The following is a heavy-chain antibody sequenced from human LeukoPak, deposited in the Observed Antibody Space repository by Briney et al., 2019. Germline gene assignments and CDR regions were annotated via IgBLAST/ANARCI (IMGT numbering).Heavy chain of an antibody. Sequence: AGGSLRLSCAVSGFTFSSYWMSWVRQAPGKGLEWVANIKQDGSEKYYVDSVKGRFTISRDNAKNSLYLQMNSLRAEDTAVYYCARPRYSGSYRPFDYWGQGTLVTVSS. J-gene: IGHJ4*02. V-gene: IGHV3-7*01. CDR3: ARPRYSGSYRPFDY. CDR1: GFTFSSYW. D-gene: IGHD1-26*01. CDR2: IKQDGSEK.